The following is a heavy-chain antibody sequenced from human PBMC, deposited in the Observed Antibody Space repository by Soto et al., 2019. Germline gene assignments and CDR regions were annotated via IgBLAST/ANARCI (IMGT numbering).Heavy chain of an antibody. V-gene: IGHV4-4*02. CDR1: GGSISSSNW. CDR2: IYHSGST. Sequence: QVQLQESGPGLVKPSGTLSLTCAVSGGSISSSNWWRWVRQSPGKGLEWIGEIYHSGSTNYSPSLKSRVTISIDKSKNQMSLKLSSVTAADTAVYYCARDRDGGFGLDVWGRGTTVTVSS. D-gene: IGHD4-17*01. J-gene: IGHJ6*02. CDR3: ARDRDGGFGLDV.